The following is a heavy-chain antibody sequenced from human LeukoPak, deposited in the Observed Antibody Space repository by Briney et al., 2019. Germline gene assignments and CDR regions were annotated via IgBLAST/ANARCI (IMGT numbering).Heavy chain of an antibody. D-gene: IGHD1-26*01. CDR3: TRGGRNTSYYWYY. CDR1: GFTFSSYG. CDR2: IKRDGAET. V-gene: IGHV3-7*01. J-gene: IGHJ4*02. Sequence: GRSLRLSCSASGFTFSSYGMHWVRQAPGKGLEWVATIKRDGAETYYVDSVRGRFTISRDNAENSVYLRMDSLRDEDTAVYYCTRGGRNTSYYWYYWGQGTLVTVSS.